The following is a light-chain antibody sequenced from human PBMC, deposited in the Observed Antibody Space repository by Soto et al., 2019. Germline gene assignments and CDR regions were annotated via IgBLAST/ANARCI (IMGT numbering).Light chain of an antibody. J-gene: IGKJ2*01. Sequence: DFQLTQSPSFLSASVGDRVTITCRASQGISSYLAWYQQKPGKAPKLLIYTASTLQSGVPSRFSGSGSGTEFTLTISSLQPEDFATYYCQQLNSHPNTFGQGTKLEIK. CDR2: TAS. V-gene: IGKV1-9*01. CDR1: QGISSY. CDR3: QQLNSHPNT.